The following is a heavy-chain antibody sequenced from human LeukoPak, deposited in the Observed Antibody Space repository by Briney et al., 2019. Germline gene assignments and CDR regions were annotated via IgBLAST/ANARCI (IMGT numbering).Heavy chain of an antibody. J-gene: IGHJ6*02. CDR1: GFNSEDHA. CDR3: VKDMNPGGADV. Sequence: GRSLRLSCVVSGFNSEDHAMHWVRQAPGKGLEWVSGIYWSSSGTGYADSVKGRFTVSRVSAKNSLYLQMNSLRPEDTALYYCVKDMNPGGADVWGQGTTVTVSS. V-gene: IGHV3-9*02. D-gene: IGHD3-10*01. CDR2: IYWSSSGT.